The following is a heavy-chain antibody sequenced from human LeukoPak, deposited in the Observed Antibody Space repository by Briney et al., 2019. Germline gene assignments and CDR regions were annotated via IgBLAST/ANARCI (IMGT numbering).Heavy chain of an antibody. J-gene: IGHJ4*02. Sequence: GGSLRLSCAASGFTFSSYWMSWVRQAPGKGLEWVANIKQDGSEIYYVDSVKGRFTISRDNAKRSLSLQMNSLTAEDTAVYYCARDKRVGATILDYWGQGTLVTVS. CDR3: ARDKRVGATILDY. D-gene: IGHD1-26*01. CDR1: GFTFSSYW. CDR2: IKQDGSEI. V-gene: IGHV3-7*01.